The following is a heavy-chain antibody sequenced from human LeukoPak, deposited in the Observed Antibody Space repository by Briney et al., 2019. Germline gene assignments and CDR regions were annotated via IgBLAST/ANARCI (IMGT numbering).Heavy chain of an antibody. CDR1: GGSISSYY. CDR2: IYTSGST. D-gene: IGHD3-10*01. Sequence: PSETLSLTCTVSGGSISSYYWSWLRQPAGKGLERIGRIYTSGSTNYNPSLKSRVTMSVDTSKNQFSLKLSSVTAADTAVYYCARSKGGVWSGDTTKNYYMDVWGKGTTVTVSS. V-gene: IGHV4-4*07. CDR3: ARSKGGVWSGDTTKNYYMDV. J-gene: IGHJ6*03.